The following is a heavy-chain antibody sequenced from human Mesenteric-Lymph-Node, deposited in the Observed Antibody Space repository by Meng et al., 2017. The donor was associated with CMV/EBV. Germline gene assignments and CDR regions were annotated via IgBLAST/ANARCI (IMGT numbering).Heavy chain of an antibody. D-gene: IGHD3-3*01. CDR3: ARGSDFRYGIPV. Sequence: GESLKISCAASGFTFSSYAMSWVRQAPGKGLEWVSYISSSSKTIYYADSVKGRFTISRDSAKISLYLQMDSLRVEDSAVYYCARGSDFRYGIPVWGQGTTVTVSS. CDR2: ISSSSKTI. J-gene: IGHJ6*02. V-gene: IGHV3-48*01. CDR1: GFTFSSYA.